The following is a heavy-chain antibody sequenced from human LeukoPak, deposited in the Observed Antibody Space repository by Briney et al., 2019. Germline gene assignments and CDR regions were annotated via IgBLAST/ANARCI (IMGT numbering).Heavy chain of an antibody. CDR2: ISSSSSYI. CDR1: GFTFSSYS. V-gene: IGHV3-21*01. J-gene: IGHJ4*02. D-gene: IGHD6-13*01. CDR3: ARVWGIAAAGGEIEY. Sequence: PGGSLRLSCAASGFTFSSYSMNWVRQAPGKGLEWVSSISSSSSYIYYADSVKGRFTISRDNAKNSLYLQMNSLRDEDTAVYYCARVWGIAAAGGEIEYWGQGTLVTVSS.